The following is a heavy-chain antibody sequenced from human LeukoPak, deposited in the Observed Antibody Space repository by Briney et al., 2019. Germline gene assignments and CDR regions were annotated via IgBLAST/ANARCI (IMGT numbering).Heavy chain of an antibody. J-gene: IGHJ4*02. Sequence: SETLSLTCTVSGASISSYYWSWIRQPPGKGLEWIGYISYSGSTNYNPSLKSRVTISADTSKNQVSLTLSSVTAADTAVYYCVRVGHIAAAGTYDYWGQGTLVTVSS. CDR2: ISYSGST. CDR3: VRVGHIAAAGTYDY. V-gene: IGHV4-59*08. CDR1: GASISSYY. D-gene: IGHD6-13*01.